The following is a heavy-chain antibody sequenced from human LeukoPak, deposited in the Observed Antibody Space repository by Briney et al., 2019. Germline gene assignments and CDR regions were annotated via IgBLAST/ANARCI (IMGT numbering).Heavy chain of an antibody. V-gene: IGHV3-30-3*02. Sequence: GGSLRLSCAASGFTFSSYAMHWVRQAPGKGLEWVAVISYDGSNKYYADSVKGRFTISRDNSKNTLYLQMNSLRAEDTAVYYCAKSSGYSYGNTYYYYYYMDVWGKGTTVTVSS. CDR1: GFTFSSYA. CDR2: ISYDGSNK. CDR3: AKSSGYSYGNTYYYYYYMDV. J-gene: IGHJ6*03. D-gene: IGHD5-18*01.